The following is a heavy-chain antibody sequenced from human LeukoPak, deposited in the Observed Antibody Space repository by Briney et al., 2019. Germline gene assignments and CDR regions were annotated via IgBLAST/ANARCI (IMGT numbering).Heavy chain of an antibody. D-gene: IGHD3-22*01. V-gene: IGHV5-51*01. CDR2: IYPGDSDT. Sequence: GESLKISCKGSGYSFTSYWIGWVRQMPGKGLEWMGIIYPGDSDTRYSPSFQGQVTISADKSISTAYLQWSSLKASDTAMYYCARLPIYYYDSSGPNHAFDIWGQGTMVTVSS. CDR1: GYSFTSYW. CDR3: ARLPIYYYDSSGPNHAFDI. J-gene: IGHJ3*02.